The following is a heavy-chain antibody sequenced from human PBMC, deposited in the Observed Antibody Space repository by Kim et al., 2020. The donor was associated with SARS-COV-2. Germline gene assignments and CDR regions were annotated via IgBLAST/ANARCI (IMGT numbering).Heavy chain of an antibody. Sequence: SETLSLTCTVSGGSISSGGYYWSWIRQHPGKGLEWIGYIYYSGSTYYNPSLKSRVTISVDTSKNQFSLKLSSVTAADTAVYYCARDYRPGLWFGDRGVAFDIWGQGTMVTVSS. J-gene: IGHJ3*02. CDR1: GGSISSGGYY. V-gene: IGHV4-31*03. CDR2: IYYSGST. CDR3: ARDYRPGLWFGDRGVAFDI. D-gene: IGHD3-10*01.